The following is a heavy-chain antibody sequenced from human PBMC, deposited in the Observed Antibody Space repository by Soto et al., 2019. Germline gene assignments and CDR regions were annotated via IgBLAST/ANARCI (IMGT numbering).Heavy chain of an antibody. CDR3: AKAFYYYDSSGYTSALDY. CDR2: ISGSGGST. J-gene: IGHJ4*02. CDR1: GFTFSSYG. D-gene: IGHD3-22*01. V-gene: IGHV3-23*01. Sequence: PGGSLRLSCAASGFTFSSYGMSWVRQAPGKGLEWVSAISGSGGSTYYADSVKGRFTISRDNSKNTLYLQMNSLRAEDTAVYYCAKAFYYYDSSGYTSALDYWGQGTLVTVSS.